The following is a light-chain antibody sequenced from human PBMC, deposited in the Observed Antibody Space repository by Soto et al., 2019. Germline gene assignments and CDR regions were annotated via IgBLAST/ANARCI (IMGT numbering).Light chain of an antibody. Sequence: QSVVTQPPAASGTPGQRVTISSSGSSSNVGSNTVDWYQLLPGTAPKLLIYHNNQRPSGVPDRLSGSKSGTSASLAISGLQSEDEADYYCAVWDDTLSAVVFGGGTKLTVL. V-gene: IGLV1-44*01. J-gene: IGLJ2*01. CDR1: SSNVGSNT. CDR2: HNN. CDR3: AVWDDTLSAVV.